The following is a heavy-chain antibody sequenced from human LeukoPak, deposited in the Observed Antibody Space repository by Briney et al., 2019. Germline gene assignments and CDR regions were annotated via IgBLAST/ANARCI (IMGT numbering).Heavy chain of an antibody. V-gene: IGHV3-30-3*01. J-gene: IGHJ4*02. CDR2: ISYDGSNK. CDR1: GFTFTSYA. Sequence: GRSLRLSCAASGFTFTSYAVHWVRQAPGKGLEWVAVISYDGSNKYYADSVKGRFTIYRDNSKNTMYLQMNSLRAEDTAVYYCARGSTGSGTYSTLDYWGQGTLVTVSS. CDR3: ARGSTGSGTYSTLDY. D-gene: IGHD1-26*01.